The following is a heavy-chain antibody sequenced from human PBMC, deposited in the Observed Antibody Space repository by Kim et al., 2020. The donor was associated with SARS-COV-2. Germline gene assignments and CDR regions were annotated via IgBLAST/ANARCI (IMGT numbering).Heavy chain of an antibody. CDR1: GFTFSSYD. V-gene: IGHV3-33*01. CDR3: ARVLSYYYGMDV. J-gene: IGHJ6*02. CDR2: IWYDGSNK. Sequence: GGSLRLSCAASGFTFSSYDMHWVRQAPGKGLEWVAVIWYDGSNKYYADSVKGRFTISRDNSKNTLYLQMNRLRAEDTAVYYWARVLSYYYGMDVWGQGTTVTVSS.